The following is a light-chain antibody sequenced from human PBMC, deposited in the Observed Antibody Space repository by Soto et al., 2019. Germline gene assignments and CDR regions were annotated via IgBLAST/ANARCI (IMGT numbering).Light chain of an antibody. V-gene: IGKV3-20*01. J-gene: IGKJ1*01. CDR1: QSVTNSF. CDR3: QQYGSSGT. CDR2: GAS. Sequence: EIVLTQSPGTLSLSPGEGATLSCRASQSVTNSFLAWYQQKPGQAPRLLIYGASNRATGIPDRFSGSGSGTDFTLTISRLEPEDFAVYYCQQYGSSGTFGQGTKVDIK.